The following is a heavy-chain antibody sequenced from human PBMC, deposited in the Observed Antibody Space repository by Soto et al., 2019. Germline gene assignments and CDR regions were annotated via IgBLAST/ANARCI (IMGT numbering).Heavy chain of an antibody. Sequence: QVQLMQSGAEVGKPGASVKVSCKAAGYIFTAYYIHWVRQAPGQGLEWLGWMNPNSGESNSAQHIQGRVTMTRDTSIGTAYMELTRLTSDDTAVHYRARDGEYSSSSGLLSYWGQGTLVTVSS. D-gene: IGHD6-6*01. CDR3: ARDGEYSSSSGLLSY. CDR2: MNPNSGES. J-gene: IGHJ4*02. V-gene: IGHV1-2*02. CDR1: GYIFTAYY.